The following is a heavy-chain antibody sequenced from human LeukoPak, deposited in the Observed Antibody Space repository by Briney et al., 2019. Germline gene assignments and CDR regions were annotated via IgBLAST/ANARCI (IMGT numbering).Heavy chain of an antibody. CDR1: GFTFDDYA. CDR2: ISWNSGSI. CDR3: AKDERTIFGVDQKGAFDY. J-gene: IGHJ4*02. D-gene: IGHD3-3*01. V-gene: IGHV3-9*01. Sequence: PGGSLRLSCAASGFTFDDYAMHWVRQAPGKGLEWVSGISWNSGSIGYAGSVKGRFTISRDNAKNSLYLQMNSLRAEDTALYYCAKDERTIFGVDQKGAFDYWGQGTLVTVSS.